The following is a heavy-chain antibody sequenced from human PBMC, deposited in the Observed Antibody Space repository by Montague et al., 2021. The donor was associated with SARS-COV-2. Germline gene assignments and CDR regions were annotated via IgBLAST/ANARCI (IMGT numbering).Heavy chain of an antibody. V-gene: IGHV5-51*01. CDR3: ARHSVQQLVSDYDY. Sequence: QSGAEVKKPGESLKISCKASGYSFSDNWIGWVRQMPGKGLEWMGIIYPGDSDTRYSPSFQGQVTISADKSITTAYLQWCSLKASDTAIYYCARHSVQQLVSDYDYWGQGTLVTVS. CDR1: GYSFSDNW. D-gene: IGHD1-1*01. J-gene: IGHJ4*02. CDR2: IYPGDSDT.